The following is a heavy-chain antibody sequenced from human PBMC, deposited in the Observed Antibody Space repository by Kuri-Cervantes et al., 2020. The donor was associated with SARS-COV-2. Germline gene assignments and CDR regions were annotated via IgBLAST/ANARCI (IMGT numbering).Heavy chain of an antibody. V-gene: IGHV3-30-3*01. CDR3: ARDQSLPNPYDSSGYYYEGDAFDI. CDR1: GFTFSSYA. Sequence: GGSLRLSCAASGFTFSSYAMHWVRQAPGKGLEWVAVISYDGSNKYYADSVKGRFTISRDNSKNTLYLQMNSLRAEDTAVYYCARDQSLPNPYDSSGYYYEGDAFDIWGQGTMVTVSS. CDR2: ISYDGSNK. J-gene: IGHJ3*02. D-gene: IGHD3-22*01.